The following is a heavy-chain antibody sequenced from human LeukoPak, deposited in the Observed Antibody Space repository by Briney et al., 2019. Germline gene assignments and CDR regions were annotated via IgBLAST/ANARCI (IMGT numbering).Heavy chain of an antibody. CDR2: ISYDEKNK. J-gene: IGHJ5*02. CDR1: GFTFSSYA. Sequence: PGGSLRLSCAASGFTFSSYAMSWVRQAPGKGLEWVAVISYDEKNKWYSDSVKGRFTISRDNSKNVLYLQMNSLRAEDTAVYHCTRTGGYALLAWLDPWGQGTLVTVSS. V-gene: IGHV3-30*03. CDR3: TRTGGYALLAWLDP. D-gene: IGHD2-8*01.